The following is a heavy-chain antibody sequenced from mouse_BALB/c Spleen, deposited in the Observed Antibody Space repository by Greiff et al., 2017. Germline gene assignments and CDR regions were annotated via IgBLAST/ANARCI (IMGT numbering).Heavy chain of an antibody. CDR2: ISTYYGDA. V-gene: IGHV1S137*01. CDR1: GYTFTDYA. D-gene: IGHD1-1*01. CDR3: ARVYGSSYNYAMDY. J-gene: IGHJ4*01. Sequence: VQLQQSGAELVRPGVSVKISCKGSGYTFTDYAMHWVKQSHAKSLAWIGVISTYYGDASYNQKFKGKATMTVDKSSSTAYMELARLTSEDSAIYYCARVYGSSYNYAMDYWGQGTSVTVSS.